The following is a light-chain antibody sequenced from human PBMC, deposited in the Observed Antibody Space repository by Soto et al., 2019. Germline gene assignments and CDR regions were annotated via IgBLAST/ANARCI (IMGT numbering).Light chain of an antibody. Sequence: DIQMTQSPSSLSASVGDRVTITCRASQGISNYLAWYQQKPGKVPKLLIYAASTLQSGVPSRFSGSGSGTDFTLTISRLQPEDGATYYCQKYNSASTFGQGTRLEIK. CDR3: QKYNSAST. CDR1: QGISNY. J-gene: IGKJ5*01. V-gene: IGKV1-27*01. CDR2: AAS.